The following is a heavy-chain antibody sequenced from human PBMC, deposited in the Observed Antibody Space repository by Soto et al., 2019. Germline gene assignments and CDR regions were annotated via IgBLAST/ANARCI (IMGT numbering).Heavy chain of an antibody. Sequence: GESLKISCKGSGYSFAGYWITWVRQKPGKGLERMGRIDPSDSPTYYSPSFRGHVTISATKSITTVFLQWSSLRASDTAMYYCARQIYDSDTGPNFQYYFESWGQGTPVTVSS. CDR3: ARQIYDSDTGPNFQYYFES. CDR2: IDPSDSPT. D-gene: IGHD3-22*01. V-gene: IGHV5-10-1*01. CDR1: GYSFAGYW. J-gene: IGHJ4*02.